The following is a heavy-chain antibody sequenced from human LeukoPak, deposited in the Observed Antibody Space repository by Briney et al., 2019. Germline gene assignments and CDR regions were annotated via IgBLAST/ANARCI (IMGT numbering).Heavy chain of an antibody. CDR2: SRNKANTYTT. D-gene: IGHD2-15*01. CDR1: GFAFSDHY. V-gene: IGHV3-72*01. CDR3: ARDRSLSYFDY. J-gene: IGHJ4*02. Sequence: TGGSLRLSCAASGFAFSDHYMDWVRHAPGKGLEWVGRSRNKANTYTTEYAASVKGRFTISRDESLNSLYLQMNSLKTEDTAVYYCARDRSLSYFDYWGQGTLVTVSS.